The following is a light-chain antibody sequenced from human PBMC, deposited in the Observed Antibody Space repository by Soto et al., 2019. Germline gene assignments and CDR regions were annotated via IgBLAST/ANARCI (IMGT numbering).Light chain of an antibody. V-gene: IGKV1-5*03. CDR3: EQYNSYST. J-gene: IGKJ1*01. CDR1: QSISSW. Sequence: DIQRNQSASALSASLGDRVTTTGRASQSISSWLAWYQQKPGKAPKLLIYKASSLESGVPSRFSGSGSGTEFTLTISSLQPDDFATYYCEQYNSYSTSCQGA. CDR2: KAS.